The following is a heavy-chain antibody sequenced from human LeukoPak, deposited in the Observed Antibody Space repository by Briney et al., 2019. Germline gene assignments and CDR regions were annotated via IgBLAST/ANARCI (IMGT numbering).Heavy chain of an antibody. J-gene: IGHJ5*02. CDR2: IYSSGST. Sequence: PSETLSLTCTVSGVPISSYYWSWIRQPPGKGLEWIGYIYSSGSTNYNPSLKSRVTISVDTSNNQFSLKLSSVTAADTAVYYCARGLRIQLWFKWENMWYNWFDPWGQGTLVTVSS. D-gene: IGHD5-18*01. CDR3: ARGLRIQLWFKWENMWYNWFDP. CDR1: GVPISSYY. V-gene: IGHV4-59*12.